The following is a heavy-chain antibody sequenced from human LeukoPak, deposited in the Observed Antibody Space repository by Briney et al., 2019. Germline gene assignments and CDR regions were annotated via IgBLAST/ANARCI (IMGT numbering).Heavy chain of an antibody. D-gene: IGHD6-13*01. V-gene: IGHV3-53*01. J-gene: IGHJ4*02. CDR1: GFTVSNNY. CDR2: IYSGGST. Sequence: GGSLRLSCAASGFTVSNNYMSWVRQAPGKGLEWVSVIYSGGSTYYADSVKGRFTASRDISKNTLYLQMNSLRAEDTAVYYCARDIATAGHFAFDYWGQGTLVTVSS. CDR3: ARDIATAGHFAFDY.